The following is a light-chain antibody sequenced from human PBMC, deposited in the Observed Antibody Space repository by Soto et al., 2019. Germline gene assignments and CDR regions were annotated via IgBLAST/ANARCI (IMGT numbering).Light chain of an antibody. CDR1: SSNIGGNS. CDR2: DDN. J-gene: IGLJ1*01. CDR3: GSWDSSLSAYV. V-gene: IGLV1-51*01. Sequence: SVLTQPPSVSAAPGQKVTISCSGSSSNIGGNSVSWYQQLPGTARKLLIYDDNKRPSGIPDRFSGSKSGTSATLGITGFQTGDEADYYCGSWDSSLSAYVFGTGTKVTVL.